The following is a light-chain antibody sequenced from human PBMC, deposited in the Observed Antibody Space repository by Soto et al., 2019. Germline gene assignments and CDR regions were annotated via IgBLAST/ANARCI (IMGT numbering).Light chain of an antibody. CDR3: MQGTHWPIT. CDR2: KVS. V-gene: IGKV2-30*02. J-gene: IGKJ5*01. CDR1: QSLVHSDGIAY. Sequence: DVVSTQSPLSLPVTVAHPESTSFRSNQSLVHSDGIAYFSWFQQRPGRSPRRLIYKVSNRDSGVPARFSGSGSGTDFALKISRVEAEDVGVYYCMQGTHWPITFGQGTRL.